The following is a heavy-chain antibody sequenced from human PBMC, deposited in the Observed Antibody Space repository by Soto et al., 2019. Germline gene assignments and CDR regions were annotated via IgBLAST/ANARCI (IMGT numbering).Heavy chain of an antibody. V-gene: IGHV1-69*13. D-gene: IGHD1-26*01. CDR1: GGTFSSYA. CDR2: IIPIFGTA. J-gene: IGHJ6*01. CDR3: ARASPYAHSGSYYGGGYYYYGMDV. Sequence: ASVKVSCKASGGTFSSYAISWVRQAPGQGLEWMGGIIPIFGTANYAQKFQGRVTITADESTSTAYMELSSLRSEDTAVYYCARASPYAHSGSYYGGGYYYYGMDVWGQGTTVTASS.